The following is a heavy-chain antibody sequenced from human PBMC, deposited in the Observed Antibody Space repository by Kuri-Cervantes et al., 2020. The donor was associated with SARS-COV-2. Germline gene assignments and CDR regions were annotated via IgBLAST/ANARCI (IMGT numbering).Heavy chain of an antibody. V-gene: IGHV1-69*06. J-gene: IGHJ4*02. CDR1: GGTFSSYT. CDR2: IIPIFGTA. CDR3: ASSGYDFWTHRGYFDY. D-gene: IGHD3-3*01. Sequence: SVKVSCKASGGTFSSYTISWVRQAPGQGLEWMGGIIPIFGTANYAQKFQGRVTITADKSTSTAYMALSSLRSEDTAVYYCASSGYDFWTHRGYFDYWGQGTLVTVSS.